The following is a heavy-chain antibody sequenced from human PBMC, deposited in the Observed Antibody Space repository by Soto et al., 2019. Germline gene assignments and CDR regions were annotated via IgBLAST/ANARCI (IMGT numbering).Heavy chain of an antibody. J-gene: IGHJ6*02. V-gene: IGHV3-30*18. Sequence: VQLVESGGGVVQPGRSLRLSCAASGFTFSSYGMHWVRQAPGKGLEWVAVISYDGSNKYYADSVKGRFTISRDNSKNTLYLQMNSLRAEDTAVYYCAKDRGTIFGVVIIDHYGMDVWGQGTTVTVSS. CDR3: AKDRGTIFGVVIIDHYGMDV. CDR1: GFTFSSYG. D-gene: IGHD3-3*01. CDR2: ISYDGSNK.